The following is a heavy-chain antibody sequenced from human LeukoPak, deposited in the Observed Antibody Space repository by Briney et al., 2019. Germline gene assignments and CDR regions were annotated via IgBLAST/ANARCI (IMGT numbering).Heavy chain of an antibody. D-gene: IGHD4-23*01. CDR3: ARDLMSHTVGYFDY. CDR2: IHNSGST. J-gene: IGHJ4*02. V-gene: IGHV4-59*01. Sequence: SETLSLTCTVSGDSISNYYWSWSRQPPGKGLEWIGYIHNSGSTRYTPSLKSRVTISVDTSKKQFSLKLSSVTAADTAVYYCARDLMSHTVGYFDYWGQGTLVTVSS. CDR1: GDSISNYY.